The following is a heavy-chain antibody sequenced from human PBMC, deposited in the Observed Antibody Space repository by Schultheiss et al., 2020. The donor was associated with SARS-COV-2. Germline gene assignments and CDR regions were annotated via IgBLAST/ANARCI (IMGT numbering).Heavy chain of an antibody. Sequence: GESLKISCAASGFTFSSYAMSWVRQAPGKGLEWVAVISYDGSNKYYADSVKGRFTISRDNSKNTLYLQMNSLRAEDTAVYYCAREQTSSSWYYYYGMDVWGQGTTVTVSS. J-gene: IGHJ6*02. V-gene: IGHV3-30*03. CDR3: AREQTSSSWYYYYGMDV. CDR2: ISYDGSNK. CDR1: GFTFSSYA. D-gene: IGHD6-13*01.